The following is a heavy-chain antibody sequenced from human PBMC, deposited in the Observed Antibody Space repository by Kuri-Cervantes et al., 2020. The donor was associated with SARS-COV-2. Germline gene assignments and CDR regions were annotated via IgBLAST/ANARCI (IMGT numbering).Heavy chain of an antibody. CDR1: GGSISSRY. CDR3: ARDGSSSWYGGAFDI. D-gene: IGHD6-13*01. J-gene: IGHJ3*02. Sequence: GSLRLSCTVSGGSISSRYWSWIRQPPGKGLEWIGYISYNGSTNYSPSLKSRVTISVDTSKNQFSLKLSSVTAADTAVYYCARDGSSSWYGGAFDIWGQGTMVTVSS. CDR2: ISYNGST. V-gene: IGHV4-59*11.